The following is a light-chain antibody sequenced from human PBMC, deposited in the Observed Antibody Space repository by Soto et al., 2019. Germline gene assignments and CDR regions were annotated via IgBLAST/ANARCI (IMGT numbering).Light chain of an antibody. J-gene: IGKJ1*01. V-gene: IGKV1-5*03. CDR3: QQYNSFSWT. Sequence: DIQMTQSPSTLSASVGDRVTMTCRASQSIRSWLAWYQQKPGKAPKLLLYMASILESGVPSRFSGSGSGTEFPLTISSLLPDDFATYYCQQYNSFSWTFGQGTKVDIK. CDR1: QSIRSW. CDR2: MAS.